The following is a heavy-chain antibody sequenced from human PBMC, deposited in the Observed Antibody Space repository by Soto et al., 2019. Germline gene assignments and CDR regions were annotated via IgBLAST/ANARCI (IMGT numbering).Heavy chain of an antibody. Sequence: QVQLQESGAGLLKPSQTLSLDCSVSGDSLRRGFHHWSWIRQTPGQGLQLIGYIDTNGDTHYDPSLRNRLKMSIVTTESRFSLKVTAVTAADTAVSYCERGTVYYCPNDKCGFFCDHLGQGALVTVTS. V-gene: IGHV4-30-4*01. D-gene: IGHD2-8*01. CDR1: GDSLRRGFHH. CDR3: ERGTVYYCPNDKCGFFCDH. J-gene: IGHJ1*01. CDR2: IDTNGDT.